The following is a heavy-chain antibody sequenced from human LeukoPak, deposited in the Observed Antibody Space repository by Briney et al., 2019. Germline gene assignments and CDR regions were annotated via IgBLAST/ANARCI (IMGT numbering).Heavy chain of an antibody. CDR2: IYTSWST. V-gene: IGHV4-4*08. CDR1: GGSINSYY. Sequence: SSETLSLTCTVSGGSINSYYWSWIRQPPGQGLGWNGYIYTSWSTNYNHSLKSRVAISVDTSKNQFSLKLSSVTAADTAVYYCASQRDDYYDSSGHDYWGQGTLVTVSS. D-gene: IGHD3-22*01. CDR3: ASQRDDYYDSSGHDY. J-gene: IGHJ4*02.